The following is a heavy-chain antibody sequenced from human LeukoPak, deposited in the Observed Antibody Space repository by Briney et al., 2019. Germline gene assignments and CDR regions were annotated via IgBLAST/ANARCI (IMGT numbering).Heavy chain of an antibody. Sequence: SETLSLTCTVSGGSISSYYWSWIRQPPGKGLEWIGYIYYSGSTNYNPSLKSRVTISVDTSKNQFSLKLSSVTAADTAVYYCARASPYYDFWSGYSPYFDYWGQGTLVTVSS. CDR1: GGSISSYY. V-gene: IGHV4-59*01. CDR3: ARASPYYDFWSGYSPYFDY. D-gene: IGHD3-3*01. CDR2: IYYSGST. J-gene: IGHJ4*02.